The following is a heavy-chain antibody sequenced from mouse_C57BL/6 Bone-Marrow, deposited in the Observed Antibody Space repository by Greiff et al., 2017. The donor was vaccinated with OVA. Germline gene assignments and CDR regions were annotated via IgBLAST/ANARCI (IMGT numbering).Heavy chain of an antibody. CDR1: GFTFSDYY. CDR2: ISNGGGST. V-gene: IGHV5-12*01. J-gene: IGHJ1*03. CDR3: ARPPSDGSSYWYFDV. Sequence: EVQGVESGGGLVQPGGSLKLSCAASGFTFSDYYMYWVRQTPEKRLEWVAYISNGGGSTYYPDTVKGRFTISRDNAKNTLYMQMSRLKSEDTAMYYGARPPSDGSSYWYFDVWGTGTTVTVSS. D-gene: IGHD1-1*01.